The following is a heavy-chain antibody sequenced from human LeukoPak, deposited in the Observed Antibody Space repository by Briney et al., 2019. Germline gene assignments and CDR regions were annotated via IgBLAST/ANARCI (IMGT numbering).Heavy chain of an antibody. D-gene: IGHD2-2*01. Sequence: PGGSLRLSCAASGFTFSSYAMSWVRQAPGKGLEWVSGISGSGGSTYCVDSVKGRFTISRDNSKNTLYLQMNSLRAEDTAVYYCAKEYCSTITCYPNWFDPWGQGTLVTVSS. CDR2: ISGSGGST. CDR3: AKEYCSTITCYPNWFDP. V-gene: IGHV3-23*01. CDR1: GFTFSSYA. J-gene: IGHJ5*02.